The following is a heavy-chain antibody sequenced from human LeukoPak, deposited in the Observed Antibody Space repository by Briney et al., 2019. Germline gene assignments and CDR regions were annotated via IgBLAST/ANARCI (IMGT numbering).Heavy chain of an antibody. CDR3: ARSPPYDFWSGYYIGYYFDY. D-gene: IGHD3-3*01. CDR2: INHSGST. Sequence: SETLSLTCAVYGGSFSGYYWSWIRQPPGQGLEWIGAINHSGSTNYNPSLKSRVTISVDTSKNQFSLKLSSVTAADTAVYYCARSPPYDFWSGYYIGYYFDYWGQGTLVTVSS. CDR1: GGSFSGYY. J-gene: IGHJ4*02. V-gene: IGHV4-34*01.